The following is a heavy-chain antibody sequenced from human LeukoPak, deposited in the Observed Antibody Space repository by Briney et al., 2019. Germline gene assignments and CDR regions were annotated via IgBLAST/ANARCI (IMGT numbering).Heavy chain of an antibody. Sequence: GGSLRLSCAASGFTFSDYYMSWIRQAPGKGLEWVSYISSSSSYTNYADSVKGRFTISRDNAKNSLYLQMNSLRAEDTAVYYCAREVYGDYDRAFDIWGQGTKVTVSS. D-gene: IGHD4-17*01. CDR3: AREVYGDYDRAFDI. J-gene: IGHJ3*02. V-gene: IGHV3-11*06. CDR1: GFTFSDYY. CDR2: ISSSSSYT.